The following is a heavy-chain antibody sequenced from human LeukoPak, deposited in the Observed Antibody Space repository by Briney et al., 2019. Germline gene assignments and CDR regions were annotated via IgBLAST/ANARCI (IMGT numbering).Heavy chain of an antibody. CDR3: ARVWYSGSYPVDY. J-gene: IGHJ4*02. CDR2: ISSSGSDI. Sequence: LSLTCTVSGNSISSGDNYWSWIRQPAGKGLEWVSYISSSGSDIYYADSVKGRFTISRDNAKNSLYLQMNSLRADDTAVYYCARVWYSGSYPVDYWGQGTLITVSS. CDR1: GNSISSGDNY. V-gene: IGHV3-11*01. D-gene: IGHD1-26*01.